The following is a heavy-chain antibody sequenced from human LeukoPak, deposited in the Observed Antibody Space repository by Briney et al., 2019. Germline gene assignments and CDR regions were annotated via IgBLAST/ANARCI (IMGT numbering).Heavy chain of an antibody. CDR2: ISGSGGST. J-gene: IGHJ5*02. D-gene: IGHD3-22*01. CDR3: AKADRPHDYYDSSGYFNWFDP. V-gene: IGHV3-23*01. Sequence: GGSLRLSCAASGFTFSSYAMSWVRQAPGKGLEWVSAISGSGGSTYYADSVRGRFTISRDNSKNTLYLQMNSLRAEDTAVYYCAKADRPHDYYDSSGYFNWFDPWGQGTLVTVSS. CDR1: GFTFSSYA.